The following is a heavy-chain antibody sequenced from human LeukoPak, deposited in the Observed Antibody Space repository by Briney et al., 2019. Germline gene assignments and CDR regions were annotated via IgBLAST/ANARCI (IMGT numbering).Heavy chain of an antibody. J-gene: IGHJ4*02. Sequence: GGPLRLSCAASGFTFSGYAMHWVRLAPGKGLEWVAFIRYDGSNKYYADSVKGRFTISRDNSKNTLYLQMNSLRAEDTAVYYCAKVDSSGSNCFDFWGQGTLVTVSS. CDR1: GFTFSGYA. CDR2: IRYDGSNK. D-gene: IGHD6-19*01. V-gene: IGHV3-30*02. CDR3: AKVDSSGSNCFDF.